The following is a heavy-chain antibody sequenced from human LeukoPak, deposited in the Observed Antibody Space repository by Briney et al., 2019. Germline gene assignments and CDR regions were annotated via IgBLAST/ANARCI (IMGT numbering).Heavy chain of an antibody. CDR1: GGSVSSYY. Sequence: PSETLSLTCTVSGGSVSSYYWNWIRQPPGKGLEWIGYIYYSGSTNYNPSLKSRVTIPVDTSKNQFSLKLNSVTAADTAVYYCARWDSGSYFLDYWGQGTLVTVSS. CDR3: ARWDSGSYFLDY. J-gene: IGHJ4*02. V-gene: IGHV4-59*02. CDR2: IYYSGST. D-gene: IGHD1-26*01.